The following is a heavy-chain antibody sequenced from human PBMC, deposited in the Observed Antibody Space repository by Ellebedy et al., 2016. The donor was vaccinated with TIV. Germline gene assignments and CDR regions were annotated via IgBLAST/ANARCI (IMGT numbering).Heavy chain of an antibody. Sequence: MPGGSLRLSCTVSGGSVSSGSHYWSWVRQPPGKALEWIGYIYYTGSTNYNPSLKSRVTISVDTSKNQFSLKLSSVTAADTAVYYCATVFPYYFDYWGPGTLVTVSS. J-gene: IGHJ4*02. CDR3: ATVFPYYFDY. V-gene: IGHV4-61*01. CDR2: IYYTGST. CDR1: GGSVSSGSHY.